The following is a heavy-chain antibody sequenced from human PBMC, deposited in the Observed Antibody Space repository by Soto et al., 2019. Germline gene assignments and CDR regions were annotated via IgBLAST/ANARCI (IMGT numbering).Heavy chain of an antibody. V-gene: IGHV3-48*01. CDR3: ARANYYGSTGDFDY. D-gene: IGHD3-10*01. Sequence: GGSLRLSCAASGFTFSSYSMNWVRQAPGKGLEWVSYISSSSSTIYYADSVKGRFTISRDNAKNSLYLRMNSLRAEDTAVYYCARANYYGSTGDFDYWGQGTLVTVSS. J-gene: IGHJ4*02. CDR1: GFTFSSYS. CDR2: ISSSSSTI.